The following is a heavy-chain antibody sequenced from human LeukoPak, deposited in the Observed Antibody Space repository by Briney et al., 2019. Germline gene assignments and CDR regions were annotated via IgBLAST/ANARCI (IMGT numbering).Heavy chain of an antibody. D-gene: IGHD6-19*01. Sequence: GGSLRLSCTVSGFRFGDYAMNWVRQAPGKGLEWVGSIRSKAYGGTTEYAASVRGRFNILRDDSKSIAYLQMNSLKTEDTAMYYCTREVSGWSLGDAFDIWGQGTMVTVSS. CDR1: GFRFGDYA. CDR3: TREVSGWSLGDAFDI. CDR2: IRSKAYGGTT. J-gene: IGHJ3*02. V-gene: IGHV3-49*04.